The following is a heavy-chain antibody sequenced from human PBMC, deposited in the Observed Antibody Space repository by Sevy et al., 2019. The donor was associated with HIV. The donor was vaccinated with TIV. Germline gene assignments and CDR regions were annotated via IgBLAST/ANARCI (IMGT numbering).Heavy chain of an antibody. J-gene: IGHJ4*02. CDR3: ARGLATYYYDSSGSSGEFPFDY. Sequence: VSVKVSCKASGYTFTSYAMHWVRQAPGQRLEWMGWINDGNRNTKYSQKFQGRVTITRDTSASTAYMELSSLRSEDTAVYYCARGLATYYYDSSGSSGEFPFDYWGQGTLVTVSS. CDR1: GYTFTSYA. D-gene: IGHD3-22*01. CDR2: INDGNRNT. V-gene: IGHV1-3*01.